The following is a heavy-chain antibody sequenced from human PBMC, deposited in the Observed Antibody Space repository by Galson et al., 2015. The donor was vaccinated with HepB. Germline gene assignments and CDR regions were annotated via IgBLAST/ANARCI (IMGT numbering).Heavy chain of an antibody. CDR1: GYTFTSYG. CDR3: ARSSSWHLLYGMDV. J-gene: IGHJ6*02. V-gene: IGHV7-4-1*02. CDR2: INGYNGKP. Sequence: QSGAEVKKPGASVKVSCKASGYTFTSYGISWVRQAPGQGLEWMGWINGYNGKPAFAPGFTGRFVFSLDTSVSTAYLQISSLKAEDTAVYYCARSSSWHLLYGMDVWSHGTTVTVSS. D-gene: IGHD6-13*01.